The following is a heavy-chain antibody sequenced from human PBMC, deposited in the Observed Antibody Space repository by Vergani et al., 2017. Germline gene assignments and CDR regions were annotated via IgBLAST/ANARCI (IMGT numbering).Heavy chain of an antibody. V-gene: IGHV5-51*01. CDR2: IYPGDSDT. CDR1: GYSFTSYW. D-gene: IGHD6-6*01. J-gene: IGHJ3*01. Sequence: EVQLVQSGAEVKKPGESLKISCKGSGYSFTSYWIGWVRQMPGKGLEWMGIIYPGDSDTRYSPSFQGQVTISADKSISTAYLQWSSLKASDTAMYDCETKYSSSYDAFDVWGQGTMVTVSS. CDR3: ETKYSSSYDAFDV.